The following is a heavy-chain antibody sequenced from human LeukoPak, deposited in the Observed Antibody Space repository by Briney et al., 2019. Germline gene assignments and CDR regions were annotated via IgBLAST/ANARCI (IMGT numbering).Heavy chain of an antibody. CDR1: GGSFSGYY. CDR2: INHSGST. Sequence: SETLSLTCTVYGGSFSGYYWSWIRQPPGKGLEWIGEINHSGSTNYNPSLKSRVTISVDTSKNQFSLKLSSVTAADTAVYYCAGSAGNWGQGTLVTVSS. J-gene: IGHJ4*02. CDR3: AGSAGN. V-gene: IGHV4-34*01. D-gene: IGHD6-25*01.